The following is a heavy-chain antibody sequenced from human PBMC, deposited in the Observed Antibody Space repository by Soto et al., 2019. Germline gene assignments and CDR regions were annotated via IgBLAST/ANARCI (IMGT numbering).Heavy chain of an antibody. J-gene: IGHJ4*01. V-gene: IGHV3-23*01. D-gene: IGHD3-16*01. CDR1: GFIFSSYA. CDR3: AKEQTSVALYALDY. Sequence: AGGSLRLSWEASGFIFSSYAMNWVRQAPGKGLQWVSSITGSSDYTSYIASVKGRFTISRDNSKNTLYLQMNSLRAEDTAVYFCAKEQTSVALYALDYWRHVPLVTESS. CDR2: ITGSSDYT.